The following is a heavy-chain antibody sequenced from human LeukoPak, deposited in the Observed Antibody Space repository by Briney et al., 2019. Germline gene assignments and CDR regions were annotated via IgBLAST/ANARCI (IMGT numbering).Heavy chain of an antibody. J-gene: IGHJ4*02. CDR1: GYTFTTYG. CDR2: ISAYNGKT. D-gene: IGHD1-14*01. CDR3: AKGGDGITYSPNFEY. V-gene: IGHV1-18*01. Sequence: ASVKVSCKTSGYTFTTYGISWLRQAPGQGLEWMGWISAYNGKTNFAQKFQGRVTMTTDTFTSIAYMDMRSLRSDDTAVYYCAKGGDGITYSPNFEYWGQGTLVTVSS.